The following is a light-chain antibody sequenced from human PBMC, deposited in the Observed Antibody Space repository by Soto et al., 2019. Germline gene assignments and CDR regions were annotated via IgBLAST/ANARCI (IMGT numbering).Light chain of an antibody. J-gene: IGLJ1*01. CDR3: QTWGTGIHV. V-gene: IGLV4-69*01. Sequence: QSVLTQSPSASASLGASVKLTCTLSSGHSSYAIAWHQQQPEKGPRYLMKLNSDGSHSKGDGIPDRFSGSRSGAERYLIISSLQSEDEADYYCQTWGTGIHVFGTGTKVTVL. CDR1: SGHSSYA. CDR2: LNSDGSH.